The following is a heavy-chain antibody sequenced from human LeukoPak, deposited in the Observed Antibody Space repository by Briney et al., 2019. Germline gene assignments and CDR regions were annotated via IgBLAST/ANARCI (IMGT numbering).Heavy chain of an antibody. CDR3: ARGGGLRFLEWLRSKYYFDY. CDR2: MNPNSGNT. CDR1: GGTFSSYA. V-gene: IGHV1-8*02. Sequence: ASVKVSCKASGGTFSSYAVSWVRQAPGQGLEWMGWMNPNSGNTGYAQKFQGRVTMTRNTSISTAYMELSSLRSEDTAVYYCARGGGLRFLEWLRSKYYFDYWGQGTLVTVSS. D-gene: IGHD3-3*01. J-gene: IGHJ4*02.